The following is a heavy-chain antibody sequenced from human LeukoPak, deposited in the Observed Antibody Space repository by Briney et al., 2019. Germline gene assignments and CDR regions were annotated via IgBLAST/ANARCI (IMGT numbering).Heavy chain of an antibody. CDR2: ISSKGDTI. CDR3: VRGGYGWTFDF. J-gene: IGHJ4*02. D-gene: IGHD5-18*01. CDR1: GFNFNDNS. V-gene: IGHV3-11*01. Sequence: PGGSLRLSCTASGFNFNDNSMGWIRQAPGKGLEWISYISSKGDTIHYSDPVKGRFSIARDNPQKSLYLQMNSLRVEDTAVYYCVRGGYGWTFDFWGQGTLVTVSS.